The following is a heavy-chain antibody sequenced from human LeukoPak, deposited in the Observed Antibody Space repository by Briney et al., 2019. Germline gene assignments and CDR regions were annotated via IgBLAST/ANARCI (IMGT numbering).Heavy chain of an antibody. J-gene: IGHJ6*02. D-gene: IGHD6-13*01. V-gene: IGHV3-53*01. CDR2: GASV. Sequence: GASVYYADFVRGRFTISGDNSKNTLYLQMNSLRAEDTAVYYCARDRAGIVWGQGTTVTVSS. CDR3: ARDRAGIV.